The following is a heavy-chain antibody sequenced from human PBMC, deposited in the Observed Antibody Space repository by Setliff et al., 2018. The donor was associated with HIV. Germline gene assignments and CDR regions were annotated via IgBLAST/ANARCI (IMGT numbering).Heavy chain of an antibody. Sequence: ETLSLTCAVYGGSFSSYYWTWIRQTPEMGLEWIAEISHTGSTKYNPSLGSRVTISLATSKNQFSLSLRSLSAADTAVYYCARDKRYRFPFDSWGQGTLVTVSS. CDR3: ARDKRYRFPFDS. J-gene: IGHJ4*02. CDR2: ISHTGST. D-gene: IGHD2-2*02. CDR1: GGSFSSYY. V-gene: IGHV4-34*01.